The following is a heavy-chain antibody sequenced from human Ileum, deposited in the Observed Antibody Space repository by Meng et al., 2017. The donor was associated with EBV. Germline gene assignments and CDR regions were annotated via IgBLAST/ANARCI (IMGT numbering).Heavy chain of an antibody. CDR3: ASAYDYGDYEAFAY. CDR1: GGSISTGNFY. Sequence: QLQLQGSCPGLVNPSDTLSPTCTVFGGSISTGNFYWGLIRQSPGKALECIGTIYYRGNTFYNPSLKSRLTISIDTSKNEFSLTLRPVTAADTALYYCASAYDYGDYEAFAYWGPGSLVTVSS. CDR2: IYYRGNT. J-gene: IGHJ4*02. V-gene: IGHV4-39*07. D-gene: IGHD4-17*01.